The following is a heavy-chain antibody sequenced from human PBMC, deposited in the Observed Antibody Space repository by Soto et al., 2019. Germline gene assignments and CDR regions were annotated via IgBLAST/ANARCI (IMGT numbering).Heavy chain of an antibody. CDR3: AKDGNSGSYYLFDY. CDR2: ISWDGGTT. J-gene: IGHJ4*02. CDR1: GFTFDDYT. Sequence: VGSLRLSCAASGFTFDDYTMHWVRQAPGKGLEWVSLISWDGGTTYYADSVKGRFTISRDNSKNSLYLQMNSLRTEDTALYYCAKDGNSGSYYLFDYWGQGTLVTVSS. V-gene: IGHV3-43*01. D-gene: IGHD1-26*01.